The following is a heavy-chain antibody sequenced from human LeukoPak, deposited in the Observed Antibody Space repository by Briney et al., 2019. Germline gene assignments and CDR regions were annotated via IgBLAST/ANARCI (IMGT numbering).Heavy chain of an antibody. J-gene: IGHJ4*02. D-gene: IGHD2/OR15-2a*01. Sequence: SETLSLTCAVYGGSFSGYYWTWIRQPPGKGLEWIGEINHSGSTNYNPSLKGRVTVSVDTSKNQFSLKLSSVTAADTAVYYCARGLRMDYWGQGTLVTVSS. V-gene: IGHV4-34*01. CDR1: GGSFSGYY. CDR3: ARGLRMDY. CDR2: INHSGST.